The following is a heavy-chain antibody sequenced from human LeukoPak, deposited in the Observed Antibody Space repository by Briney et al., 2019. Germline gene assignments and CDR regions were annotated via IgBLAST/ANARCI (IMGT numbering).Heavy chain of an antibody. CDR1: GFTVSNNY. J-gene: IGHJ4*02. Sequence: PGGSLRLSCAASGFTVSNNYMSWVRQAPGKGLEWVSVIYSGGSTYYADSVKGRFTISRDNSKNTLYLQMNSLRAEDTAVYYCARDKYSSSSPYFDYWGQGTLVTVSS. D-gene: IGHD6-6*01. CDR2: IYSGGST. CDR3: ARDKYSSSSPYFDY. V-gene: IGHV3-53*01.